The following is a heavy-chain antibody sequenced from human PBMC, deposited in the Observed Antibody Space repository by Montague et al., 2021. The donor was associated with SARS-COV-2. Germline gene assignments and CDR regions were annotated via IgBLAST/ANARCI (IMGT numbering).Heavy chain of an antibody. D-gene: IGHD3-10*01. CDR2: FTGGSGGST. Sequence: SRSLSWAASGFTFSSYAMSWVRQAPGKGLEWVSTFTGGSGGSTYYADSVKGWFTISRDSSKNTLYLQMNNLRAEDTAVYYCAKDRWGVPGPLDPFDYWGQGTLVTVSS. J-gene: IGHJ4*02. CDR3: AKDRWGVPGPLDPFDY. V-gene: IGHV3-23*01. CDR1: GFTFSSYA.